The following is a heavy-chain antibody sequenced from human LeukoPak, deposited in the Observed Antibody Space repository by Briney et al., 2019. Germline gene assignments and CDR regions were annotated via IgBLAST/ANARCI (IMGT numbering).Heavy chain of an antibody. J-gene: IGHJ6*02. Sequence: GASVTISCTASGYTFTSYAMNWVRQAPGQGLEWMGWINTNTGNPTYAQGFTGRFVFSLDTSVSTAYLQISSLKAEDTAVYYCARESGGYYDYYYYGMDVWGQGTTVTVSS. CDR2: INTNTGNP. V-gene: IGHV7-4-1*02. D-gene: IGHD3-3*01. CDR3: ARESGGYYDYYYYGMDV. CDR1: GYTFTSYA.